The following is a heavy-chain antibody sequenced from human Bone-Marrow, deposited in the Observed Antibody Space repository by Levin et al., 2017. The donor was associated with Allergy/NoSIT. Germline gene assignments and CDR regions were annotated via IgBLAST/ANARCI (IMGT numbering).Heavy chain of an antibody. CDR3: VKGQVPTGGDFWSGYKNNWFDR. J-gene: IGHJ5*02. V-gene: IGHV3-9*01. D-gene: IGHD3-3*01. CDR2: LSWNGGRI. Sequence: PGGSLRLSCAASGFKFDDYGMHWVRQAPGKGLEWVSGLSWNGGRIGYADSVKGRFTISRDNARNFLFLEMDSLRVEDTAFYYCVKGQVPTGGDFWSGYKNNWFDRWGQGILVTVSS. CDR1: GFKFDDYG.